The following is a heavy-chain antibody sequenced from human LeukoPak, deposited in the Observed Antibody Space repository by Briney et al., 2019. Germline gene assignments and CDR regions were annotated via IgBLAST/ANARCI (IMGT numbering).Heavy chain of an antibody. CDR2: ISSSGGST. J-gene: IGHJ4*02. V-gene: IGHV3-23*01. CDR1: GFTFSSYA. D-gene: IGHD6-19*01. Sequence: GGSLRLSCAASGFTFSSYAMRWVRQAPGKGLEWVSAISSSGGSTYYADSVKGRFTISRDDSENTVYLQMNSLRAEDTAVYYCAKEQWLARTYFDYWGQGTLVTVSS. CDR3: AKEQWLARTYFDY.